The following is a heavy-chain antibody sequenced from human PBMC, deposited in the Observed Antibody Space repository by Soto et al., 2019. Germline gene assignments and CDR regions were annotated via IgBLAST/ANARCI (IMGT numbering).Heavy chain of an antibody. J-gene: IGHJ5*02. CDR2: SRNKANSYAT. CDR1: GFTFSDHY. V-gene: IGHV3-72*01. CDR3: TRTVTTSDWFDP. Sequence: EVQLVESGGGLVQPGGSLRLSCAVSGFTFSDHYMDWVRQAPGKGLEWIGRSRNKANSYATAYAASVKGRFTISRDDSKNTAYLQMNSLKTEDTAVYYCTRTVTTSDWFDPWGQGTLVTVSS. D-gene: IGHD4-17*01.